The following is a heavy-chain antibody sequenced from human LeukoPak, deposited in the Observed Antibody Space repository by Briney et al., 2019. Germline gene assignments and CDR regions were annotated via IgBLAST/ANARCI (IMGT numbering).Heavy chain of an antibody. J-gene: IGHJ6*02. CDR2: IIPILGIA. D-gene: IGHD6-13*01. CDR1: GYTFTSYY. Sequence: SVKVSCKASGYTFTSYYMHWVRQAPGQGLEWMGRIIPILGIANYAQKFQGRVTITADKSTSTAYMELSSLRSEDTAVYYCARDLVPRKEDYYYYYGMDVWGQGTTVTVSS. CDR3: ARDLVPRKEDYYYYYGMDV. V-gene: IGHV1-69*04.